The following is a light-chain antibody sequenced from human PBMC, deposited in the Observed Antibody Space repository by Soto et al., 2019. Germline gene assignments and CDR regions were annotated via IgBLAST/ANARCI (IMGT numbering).Light chain of an antibody. J-gene: IGLJ2*01. Sequence: QSVLTQPPSVSAAPGQRVTISCSGSFSNIGTNYVSWYQQFPGTAPKLLIVDTEKRPSGIPDRFSGSKSGTSVTLAITGLQTGDEADYYCGAWDKSLRELLFGGGTKLTVL. CDR3: GAWDKSLRELL. CDR2: DTE. CDR1: FSNIGTNY. V-gene: IGLV1-51*01.